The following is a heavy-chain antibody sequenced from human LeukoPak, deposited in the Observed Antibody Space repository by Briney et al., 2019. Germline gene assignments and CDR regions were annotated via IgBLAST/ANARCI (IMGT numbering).Heavy chain of an antibody. CDR2: IYYSGGT. CDR1: GGSISSYY. V-gene: IGHV4-59*01. Sequence: SETLSLTCTVSGGSISSYYWSWIRQPPGKGLEWIGYIYYSGGTNYNPSLKSRVTISVDTSKNQFSLKLSSVTAADTAVYYCTRSSGSYSKYYFDYWGQGTLVTVSS. D-gene: IGHD1-26*01. CDR3: TRSSGSYSKYYFDY. J-gene: IGHJ4*02.